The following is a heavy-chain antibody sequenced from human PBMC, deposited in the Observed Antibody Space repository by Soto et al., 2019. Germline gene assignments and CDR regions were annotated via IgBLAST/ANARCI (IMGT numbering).Heavy chain of an antibody. Sequence: QVQLVQSGGGVVQPGRSLRLSCLASGFTFSSHGMHWVRQAPGKGLEWLAVIWYDGSNKYYGDSVKGRFTISRDNLRNTLYRQMSSLRVEDTAVFFCARWGDDKRMDVWGQGTTVTVSS. CDR2: IWYDGSNK. CDR3: ARWGDDKRMDV. D-gene: IGHD2-21*01. J-gene: IGHJ6*02. V-gene: IGHV3-33*01. CDR1: GFTFSSHG.